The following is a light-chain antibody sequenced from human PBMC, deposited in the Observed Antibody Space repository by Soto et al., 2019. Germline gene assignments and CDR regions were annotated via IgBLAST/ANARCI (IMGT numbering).Light chain of an antibody. Sequence: QSVLTQPPSVSGAPGQRVTISCTGSSSNIGAGYDVHWYQQLPGTAPKLLIYGNSNRPSGVPDRFSGSKSGTSASLAITGLQAEDEADYYCQSYDSSLSGSVFGGGIKLTAL. CDR2: GNS. CDR3: QSYDSSLSGSV. J-gene: IGLJ2*01. CDR1: SSNIGAGYD. V-gene: IGLV1-40*01.